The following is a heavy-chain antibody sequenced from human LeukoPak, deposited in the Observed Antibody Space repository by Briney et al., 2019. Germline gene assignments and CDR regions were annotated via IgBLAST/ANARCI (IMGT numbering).Heavy chain of an antibody. V-gene: IGHV4-34*01. CDR1: GGSFSGYY. Sequence: PSETLSLTCAVYGGSFSGYYWSWIPQPPGKGLEWIGEINHSGSTNYNPSLKSRVNISVDTTKNQFSLKLSSVTAADTAVYYCARGGYFDYWGQGTLVTVSS. CDR2: INHSGST. J-gene: IGHJ4*02. CDR3: ARGGYFDY.